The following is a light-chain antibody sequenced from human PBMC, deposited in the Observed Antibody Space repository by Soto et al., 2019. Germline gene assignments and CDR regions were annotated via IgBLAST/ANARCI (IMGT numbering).Light chain of an antibody. CDR1: QCISSW. V-gene: IGKV1-5*01. Sequence: MQMTQSRSTLCASVGDRVTITCRASQCISSWLAWYQQKPGKAPKLLIYDASSLESGVPSRFSGSGSGTEVTLTISSLQPDDFASYYCQQYNSYSKTFGQGTKVEIK. CDR3: QQYNSYSKT. J-gene: IGKJ1*01. CDR2: DAS.